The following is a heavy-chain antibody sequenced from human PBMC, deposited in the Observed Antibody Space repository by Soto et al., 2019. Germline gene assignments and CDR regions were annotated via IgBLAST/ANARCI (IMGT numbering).Heavy chain of an antibody. J-gene: IGHJ4*02. CDR1: GFTFSSYP. Sequence: XGSLSLSIAASGFTFSSYPMSWVRQSPGKGLEWVSAISGSVGSTYYADSVKGRFTISRDNSKNTLYLQMNSLRAEDTAVYYCAKTSYWPRPSKYYFDYWGQGTLVTVSS. CDR2: ISGSVGST. CDR3: AKTSYWPRPSKYYFDY. V-gene: IGHV3-23*01. D-gene: IGHD3-10*01.